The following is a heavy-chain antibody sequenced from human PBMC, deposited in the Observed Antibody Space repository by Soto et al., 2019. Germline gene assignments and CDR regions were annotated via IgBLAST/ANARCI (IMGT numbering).Heavy chain of an antibody. Sequence: EVQLLESGGGLVQPGGSLRLSCAASGFTFSNYAMRWVRQAPGKGLEWVSAISGSGGTTYYADSAKGRFTISRDNSKNTLYIQMNSLRAEDTAVYYCAKEGHVGGYNYDQLYYFDYWGQGALVTISS. J-gene: IGHJ4*02. V-gene: IGHV3-23*01. CDR1: GFTFSNYA. D-gene: IGHD5-18*01. CDR2: ISGSGGTT. CDR3: AKEGHVGGYNYDQLYYFDY.